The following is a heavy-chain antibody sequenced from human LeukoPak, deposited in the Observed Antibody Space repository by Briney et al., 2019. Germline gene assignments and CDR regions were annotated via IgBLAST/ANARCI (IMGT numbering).Heavy chain of an antibody. V-gene: IGHV3-7*01. D-gene: IGHD3-10*01. CDR1: GFTFSNYW. CDR3: ARAEAMVRGVISPYDAFDI. J-gene: IGHJ3*02. Sequence: PGGSLRLSCAASGFTFSNYWISWVRQAPGKGLEWVANIKEDGSEKYYVDSVKGRFTLSRDNAKNSLYLQMNSLRAEDTAVYYCARAEAMVRGVISPYDAFDIWGQGTMVTVSS. CDR2: IKEDGSEK.